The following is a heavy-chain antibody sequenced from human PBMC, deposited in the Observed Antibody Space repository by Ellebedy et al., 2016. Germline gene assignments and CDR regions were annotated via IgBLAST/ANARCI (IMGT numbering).Heavy chain of an antibody. CDR1: GFTFNNYA. J-gene: IGHJ5*02. CDR2: ISSSGFTT. Sequence: GGSLRLXXGASGFTFNNYAMHWVRQAPGKGLEWVSYISSSGFTTYHADSVKGRFTISRDNAKNLVYLQMNSLRAEDTAVYYCAGYDSSGYNTWGQGTLVTVSS. V-gene: IGHV3-48*04. D-gene: IGHD3-22*01. CDR3: AGYDSSGYNT.